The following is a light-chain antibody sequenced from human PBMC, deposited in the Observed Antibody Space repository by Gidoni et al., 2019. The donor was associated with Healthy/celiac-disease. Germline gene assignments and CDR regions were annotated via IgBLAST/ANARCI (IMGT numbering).Light chain of an antibody. Sequence: QLPQSPSTLSASVGARVTITCRASQSISSWLDWYQQKPGKAPKLLIYKASSLESGVPSRFSGSGSGTEFTLTISSLQPDDIATYYCQQYNSYSRYTFGQGTKLEIK. CDR2: KAS. J-gene: IGKJ2*01. CDR3: QQYNSYSRYT. CDR1: QSISSW. V-gene: IGKV1-5*03.